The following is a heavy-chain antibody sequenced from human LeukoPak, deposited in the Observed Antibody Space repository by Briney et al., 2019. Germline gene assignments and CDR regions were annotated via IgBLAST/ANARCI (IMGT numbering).Heavy chain of an antibody. Sequence: PGGSLRLSCAASGFTFSDYYMSWIRQAPGKGLEWVSYTSSSGSTIYYADSVKGRFTISRDNSKNTLYLQMNSLRAEDTAVYYCAKEISPMVRGVKYFQHWGQGTLVTVSS. CDR1: GFTFSDYY. V-gene: IGHV3-11*01. D-gene: IGHD3-10*01. CDR3: AKEISPMVRGVKYFQH. CDR2: TSSSGSTI. J-gene: IGHJ1*01.